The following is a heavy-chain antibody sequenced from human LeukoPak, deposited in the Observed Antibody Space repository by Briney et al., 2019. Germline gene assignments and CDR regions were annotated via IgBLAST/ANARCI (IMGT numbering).Heavy chain of an antibody. J-gene: IGHJ2*01. CDR2: IYHSGST. D-gene: IGHD3-3*01. CDR3: ERPNYDFWSGSHQDPYWYFDL. Sequence: PSQTLSLTCAVSGGSISIGGYSWSWIRQPPGKGLEWIGYIYHSGSTYDNPSLKRRVTIPVHRSNNQFSLKLSSVPDAETAVYSCERPNYDFWSGSHQDPYWYFDLWGRGTLVTVSS. V-gene: IGHV4-30-2*01. CDR1: GGSISIGGYS.